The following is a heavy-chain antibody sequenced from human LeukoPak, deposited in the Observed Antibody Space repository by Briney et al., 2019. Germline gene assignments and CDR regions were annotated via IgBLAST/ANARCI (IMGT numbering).Heavy chain of an antibody. J-gene: IGHJ6*03. D-gene: IGHD2-2*01. V-gene: IGHV1-18*04. CDR1: GYTFTGYY. CDR2: ISAYNGNT. Sequence: ASVKVSCKASGYTFTGYYIHWVRQAPGQGLEWMGWISAYNGNTNYAQKLQGRVTMTTDTSTSTAYMELRSLRSDDTAVYYCAREVGYCSSTSCPIPKDYYYYYMDVWGKGTTVTVSS. CDR3: AREVGYCSSTSCPIPKDYYYYYMDV.